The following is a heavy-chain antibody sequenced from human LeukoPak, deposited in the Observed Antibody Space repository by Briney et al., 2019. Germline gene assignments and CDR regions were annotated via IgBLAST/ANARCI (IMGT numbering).Heavy chain of an antibody. D-gene: IGHD3-22*01. CDR2: INSDGINT. Sequence: GGSLRLSCAASGFNFNNYNMNWVRQAPGKGLVWVSRINSDGINTSYADSVKGRFTISRDNAKNTLNLQMNSLRAEDTAVYYCARDLGQYYDTSDNWFDPWGQGTLVTVSS. CDR1: GFNFNNYN. CDR3: ARDLGQYYDTSDNWFDP. V-gene: IGHV3-74*01. J-gene: IGHJ5*02.